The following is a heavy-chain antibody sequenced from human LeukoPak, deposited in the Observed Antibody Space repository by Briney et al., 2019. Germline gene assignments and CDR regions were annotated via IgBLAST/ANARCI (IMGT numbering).Heavy chain of an antibody. CDR1: GGSISSGSYY. D-gene: IGHD3-3*01. CDR3: ARGENYDFWSGYPLD. J-gene: IGHJ4*02. Sequence: SETLSLTCTVSGGSISSGSYYWSWIRQPAGKGLEWIGRIYTSGSTNYNPSLKSRVTISVDTSKNQFSLKLSSVTAADTAVYYCARGENYDFWSGYPLDWGQGTLVTVSS. CDR2: IYTSGST. V-gene: IGHV4-61*02.